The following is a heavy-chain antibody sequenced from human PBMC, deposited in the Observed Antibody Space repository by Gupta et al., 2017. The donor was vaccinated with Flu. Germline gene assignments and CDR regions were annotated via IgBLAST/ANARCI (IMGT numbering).Heavy chain of an antibody. V-gene: IGHV3-23*01. CDR1: GFTFSSYA. Sequence: EVQLLESGGGLVQPGGSLRLSCAASGFTFSSYAMSWVREAPGKGLEWVSAISGSGGSTYYADSVKGRFTISRDNSKNTLYLQMNSLRAEDTAVYYCAKAETLIVVVPAAMDYYYYGMDVWGQGTTVTVSS. J-gene: IGHJ6*02. D-gene: IGHD2-2*01. CDR3: AKAETLIVVVPAAMDYYYYGMDV. CDR2: ISGSGGST.